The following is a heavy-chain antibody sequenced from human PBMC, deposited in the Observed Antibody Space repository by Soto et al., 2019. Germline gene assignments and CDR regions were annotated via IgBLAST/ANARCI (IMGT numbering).Heavy chain of an antibody. Sequence: PSETLSLTCTVSGGSISSSSYYWGWIRQPPGKGLEWIGSIYYSGSTYYSPSLKSRVTISVDTSKNQFSLKLSSVTAVDTAVYYCARQFSLYYDFWSGFDPWGQGTLVTVSS. J-gene: IGHJ5*02. CDR1: GGSISSSSYY. CDR2: IYYSGST. D-gene: IGHD3-3*01. CDR3: ARQFSLYYDFWSGFDP. V-gene: IGHV4-39*01.